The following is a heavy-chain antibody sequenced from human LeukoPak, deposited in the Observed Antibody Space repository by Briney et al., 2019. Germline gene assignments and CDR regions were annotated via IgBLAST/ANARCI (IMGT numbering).Heavy chain of an antibody. Sequence: GGSLRLSCAASGFTVSSNYMSWVRQAPGKGLEWVSVIYSGGSTYYADSVKGRFTISRDNSKNTLYLQMNSLRAEDTAVYYCAREKRLWFGELLPRGYFDYWGQGTLVTVSS. D-gene: IGHD3-10*01. J-gene: IGHJ4*02. CDR2: IYSGGST. V-gene: IGHV3-66*01. CDR1: GFTVSSNY. CDR3: AREKRLWFGELLPRGYFDY.